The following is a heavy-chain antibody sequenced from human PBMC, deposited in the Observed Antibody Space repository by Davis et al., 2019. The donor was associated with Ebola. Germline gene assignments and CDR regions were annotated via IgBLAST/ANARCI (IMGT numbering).Heavy chain of an antibody. CDR1: GFTFSAYW. CDR3: RGNHYDIDF. Sequence: GESLKISCAASGFTFSAYWMSWVRQAPGKGLVWVSRINADGSNTDYADSVKGRFTISRDNAKKTLYLQMNSLRLEDTAVYYCRGNHYDIDFWGQGTLVTVSS. V-gene: IGHV3-74*01. D-gene: IGHD3-9*01. CDR2: INADGSNT. J-gene: IGHJ4*02.